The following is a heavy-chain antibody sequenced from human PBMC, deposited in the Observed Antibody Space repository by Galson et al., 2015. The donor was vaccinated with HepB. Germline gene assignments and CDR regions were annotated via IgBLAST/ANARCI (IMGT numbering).Heavy chain of an antibody. J-gene: IGHJ4*02. CDR3: AKVAILGATPHYFDY. CDR1: GFTFSRHW. CDR2: IKKDGSEI. Sequence: SLRLSCAVSGFTFSRHWMNWVRQAPGKGLEWVANIKKDGSEIYYVDSVKGRFTISRDMSKNRVFLQMNSLTVEDTAVYNCAKVAILGATPHYFDYLGQGTLVTVS. D-gene: IGHD3-16*01. V-gene: IGHV3-7*03.